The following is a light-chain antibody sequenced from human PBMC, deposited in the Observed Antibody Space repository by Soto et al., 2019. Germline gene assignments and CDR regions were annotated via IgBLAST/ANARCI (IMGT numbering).Light chain of an antibody. J-gene: IGKJ2*01. CDR1: QSVDRSY. V-gene: IGKV3-20*01. CDR2: GAA. CDR3: QQYGSSPPTFT. Sequence: EGVLTQSPGTLSLSPGERATLSCRASQSVDRSYLAWYQQRTGQAPRLLIYGAASRATGIPDRFSGSGCGTDLTLTISRLEPEDFALYFCQQYGSSPPTFTFGQGTKLEIK.